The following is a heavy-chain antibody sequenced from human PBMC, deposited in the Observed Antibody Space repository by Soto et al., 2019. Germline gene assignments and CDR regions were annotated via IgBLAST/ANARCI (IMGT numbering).Heavy chain of an antibody. Sequence: ASVKVSCKASGYTFTSYGISWVRQAPGQGLEWMGWISAYNGNTNYAQKLQGRVTMTTDTSTSTAYMELRSLRSDDTAVYYCARGITMVRGDNAASGTYYFDFWGQGALVTVSS. V-gene: IGHV1-18*01. D-gene: IGHD3-10*01. CDR2: ISAYNGNT. J-gene: IGHJ4*02. CDR3: ARGITMVRGDNAASGTYYFDF. CDR1: GYTFTSYG.